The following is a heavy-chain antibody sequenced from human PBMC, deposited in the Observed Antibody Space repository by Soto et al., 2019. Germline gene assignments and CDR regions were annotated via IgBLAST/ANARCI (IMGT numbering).Heavy chain of an antibody. D-gene: IGHD3-16*01. V-gene: IGHV4-39*02. J-gene: IGHJ4*02. CDR2: IYSSGSS. CDR1: GASISNHIYY. CDR3: ARGSWGSFDS. Sequence: QLQLLESGPGLVKPSEALSLTCGVSGASISNHIYYWGWFRQPPGKGLEWIGKIYSSGSSYYSTSLESRVAISVDSSKNQFSLKLNSVTAADTATYFCARGSWGSFDSWGQGSLVTVSS.